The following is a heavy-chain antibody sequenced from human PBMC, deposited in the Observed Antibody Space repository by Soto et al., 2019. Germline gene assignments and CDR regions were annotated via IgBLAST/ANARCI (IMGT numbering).Heavy chain of an antibody. J-gene: IGHJ3*02. D-gene: IGHD2-2*01. Sequence: GASVKVSCKASGYTFTSYGISWVRQAPGQGLEWMGWISAYNGNTNYAQKLQGRVTMTTDTSTSTAYMELRSLRSDDTAVYYCARVIRITSDIVVVPAAPRAFDIWGQGTMVTVSS. V-gene: IGHV1-18*01. CDR3: ARVIRITSDIVVVPAAPRAFDI. CDR2: ISAYNGNT. CDR1: GYTFTSYG.